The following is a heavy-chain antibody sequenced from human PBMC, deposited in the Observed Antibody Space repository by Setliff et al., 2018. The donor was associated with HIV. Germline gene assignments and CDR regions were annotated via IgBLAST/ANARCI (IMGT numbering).Heavy chain of an antibody. CDR3: ARPQYPGYYFDY. CDR1: GVSMTSGGYY. CDR2: IYYSGST. Sequence: PSETLSLTCSVSGVSMTSGGYYWSWLRQHPVKGLEWIGKIYYSGSTSYNPSLKSRVTISVDTSKNQFSLKLSSVTAADTAVYYCARPQYPGYYFDYWGQGTLVTVSS. J-gene: IGHJ4*02. V-gene: IGHV4-39*01. D-gene: IGHD2-2*01.